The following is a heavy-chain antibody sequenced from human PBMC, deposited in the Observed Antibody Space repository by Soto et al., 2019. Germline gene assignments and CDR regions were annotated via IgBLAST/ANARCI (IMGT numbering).Heavy chain of an antibody. CDR2: ISGSGGST. CDR3: AKDREDIVVVVAATQYYFDY. V-gene: IGHV3-23*01. Sequence: PGGSLRLSCAASGFTFSSYAMSWVRQAPGKWQEWVSAISGSGGSTYYADSVKGRFTISRDNSKNTLYLQMNSLRAEDTAVYYCAKDREDIVVVVAATQYYFDYWGQGTLVTVSS. CDR1: GFTFSSYA. D-gene: IGHD2-15*01. J-gene: IGHJ4*02.